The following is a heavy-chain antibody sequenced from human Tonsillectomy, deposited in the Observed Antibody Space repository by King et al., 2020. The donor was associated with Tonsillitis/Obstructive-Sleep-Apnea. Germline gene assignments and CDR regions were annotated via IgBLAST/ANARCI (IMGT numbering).Heavy chain of an antibody. J-gene: IGHJ4*02. CDR2: ISYDGSNK. CDR1: GFTFSSYG. V-gene: IGHV3-30*18. Sequence: GGGGGRAGGARRLSCAASGFTFSSYGMHWVRQAPGKVLEWVAVISYDGSNKYYADSVKGRFTISRDNSKNTLYLQMNSLRAEDTAVYYCAKGTDYYGSGDFDYWGQGTLVTVSS. D-gene: IGHD3-10*01. CDR3: AKGTDYYGSGDFDY.